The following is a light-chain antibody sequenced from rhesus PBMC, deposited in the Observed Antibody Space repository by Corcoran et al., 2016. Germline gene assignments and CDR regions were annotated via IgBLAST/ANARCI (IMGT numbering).Light chain of an antibody. V-gene: IGKV3-10*01. CDR2: GAS. CDR1: QSVSSY. Sequence: QVILTQSPATLSLSPGERATLSCRASQSVSSYLAWYQQKPGQAPRLLIYGASSRATGIPDRVSGRGSGTDFPLTISSLEPEDVGVYHCCQHSSGWTFGQGTKVEIK. J-gene: IGKJ1*01. CDR3: CQHSSGWT.